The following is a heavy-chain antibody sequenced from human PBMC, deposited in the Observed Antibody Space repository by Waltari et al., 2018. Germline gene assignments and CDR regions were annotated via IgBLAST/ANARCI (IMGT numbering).Heavy chain of an antibody. Sequence: EVQLVQSGAEVKKPGESLKISCKDSGHSFTSYWIAWVRQMPGKGLEWMGVIYPGDSVTRYSPSFQGQVTISADKSISTAYLQWSSLKASDTAMYYCARRRNYPGGAMDVWGRGTTVTVSS. CDR1: GHSFTSYW. V-gene: IGHV5-51*01. CDR2: IYPGDSVT. J-gene: IGHJ6*02. CDR3: ARRRNYPGGAMDV. D-gene: IGHD4-4*01.